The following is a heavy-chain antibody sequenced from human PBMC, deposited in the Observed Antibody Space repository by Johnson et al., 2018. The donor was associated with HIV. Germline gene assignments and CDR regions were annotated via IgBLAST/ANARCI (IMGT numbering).Heavy chain of an antibody. D-gene: IGHD6-19*01. CDR2: IYSGGST. J-gene: IGHJ3*01. CDR3: ARDLRNSGWSNGFDV. Sequence: VQLVESGGGLIQPGGSLRLSCAASEFTVSGGYMNWVGQAPGKGLEWVSVIYSGGSTYYADSVKGRFTISRDNSKNTLYLQMNSLRAEDTALYYCARDLRNSGWSNGFDVWGQGTMVTVSS. CDR1: EFTVSGGY. V-gene: IGHV3-53*01.